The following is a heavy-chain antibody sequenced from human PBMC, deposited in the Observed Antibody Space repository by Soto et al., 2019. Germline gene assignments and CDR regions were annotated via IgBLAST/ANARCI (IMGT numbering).Heavy chain of an antibody. D-gene: IGHD6-13*01. J-gene: IGHJ4*02. CDR3: AKALKIAAAGTAIFDY. V-gene: IGHV3-30*18. CDR1: GFTFSSYG. CDR2: ISYDGSNK. Sequence: QVQLVESGGGVVQPGRSLRLSCAASGFTFSSYGMHWVRQAPGKGLEWVAVISYDGSNKYYADSVKGRFTISRDNSKNTLYMQMNSLRAEDTAVYYCAKALKIAAAGTAIFDYWGQGTLVTVSS.